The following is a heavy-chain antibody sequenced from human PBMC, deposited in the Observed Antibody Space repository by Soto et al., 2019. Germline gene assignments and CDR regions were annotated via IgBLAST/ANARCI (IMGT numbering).Heavy chain of an antibody. V-gene: IGHV1-69*01. J-gene: IGHJ4*02. D-gene: IGHD2-15*01. CDR3: NVVAATSFDY. Sequence: QVQLVQSGAEVKKPGSSVKVSCKASGGTFSSYAISWVRQAPGQGLEWMGGIIPIFGTANSAQKVQGRVTLTADESTSTSDMELSSLRSEDTAVYYCNVVAATSFDYCGQGTPDTVSS. CDR2: IIPIFGTA. CDR1: GGTFSSYA.